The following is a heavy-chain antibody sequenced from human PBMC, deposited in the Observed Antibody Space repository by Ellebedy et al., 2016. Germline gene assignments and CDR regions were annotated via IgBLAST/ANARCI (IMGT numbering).Heavy chain of an antibody. V-gene: IGHV4-34*01. Sequence: SETLSLXCAVYGGSFCGYYWSWIRQPPGKGLEWIGEINHSGSTNYNPSLKSRVTISVDTSKNQFSLKLSSVTAADTAVYYCARAYCSSTSCYGLIDYWGQGTLVTVSS. CDR2: INHSGST. J-gene: IGHJ4*02. CDR1: GGSFCGYY. CDR3: ARAYCSSTSCYGLIDY. D-gene: IGHD2-2*01.